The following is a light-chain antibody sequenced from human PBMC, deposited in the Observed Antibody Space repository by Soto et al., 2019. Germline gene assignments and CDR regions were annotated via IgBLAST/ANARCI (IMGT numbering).Light chain of an antibody. CDR1: QTISSW. Sequence: DIQLTQSPSTLSASVGDRVTITCRASQTISSWLAWYQQKPGKAPNLLIYETSNLESGVPSRFSGSGSGTEFTLPISSLQPDDFATYYCQYYNDYCWKFGQGTKVDIK. CDR3: QYYNDYCWK. V-gene: IGKV1-5*03. CDR2: ETS. J-gene: IGKJ1*01.